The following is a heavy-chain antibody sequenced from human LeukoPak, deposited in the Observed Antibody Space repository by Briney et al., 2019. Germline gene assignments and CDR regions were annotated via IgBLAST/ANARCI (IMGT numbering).Heavy chain of an antibody. CDR2: IIPIFGTA. J-gene: IGHJ5*02. CDR3: ARRRGGELLFWFDP. D-gene: IGHD1-26*01. Sequence: ASVKVSCKASGGTFSSYAISWVRQAPGQGLEWMGGIIPIFGTANYAQKFQGRVTITADKSTSTAYMELSSLRSEDTAVYYCARRRGGELLFWFDPWGQGTLVTVSS. CDR1: GGTFSSYA. V-gene: IGHV1-69*06.